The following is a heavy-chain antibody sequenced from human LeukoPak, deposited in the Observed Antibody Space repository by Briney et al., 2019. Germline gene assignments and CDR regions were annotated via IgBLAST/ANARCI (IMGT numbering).Heavy chain of an antibody. CDR2: IKQDGSEK. CDR3: ARDKSSSWYYYYYYMDV. Sequence: PGGSLRLSCAASGFTFSSYWMSWVRQAPGKGLVWVANIKQDGSEKYYVDSVKGRFTISRDNAKNSLYLQMNSLRAEDTAVYYCARDKSSSWYYYYYYMDVWGKGTTVTVSS. CDR1: GFTFSSYW. J-gene: IGHJ6*03. D-gene: IGHD6-13*01. V-gene: IGHV3-7*01.